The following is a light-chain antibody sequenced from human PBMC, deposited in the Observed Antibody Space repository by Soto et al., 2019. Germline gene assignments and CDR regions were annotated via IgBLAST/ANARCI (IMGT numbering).Light chain of an antibody. V-gene: IGKV3-11*01. CDR1: QSVSSSH. CDR2: DAS. J-gene: IGKJ5*01. Sequence: EIVLTQSPGTLSLSPGERVTLSCRAGQSVSSSHLAWYQQKPGQAPRLLIYDASNRATGIPARFSGSGSGTDFTLTISSLEPEDFAVYYCQQRSNWPSITFGQGTRLEIK. CDR3: QQRSNWPSIT.